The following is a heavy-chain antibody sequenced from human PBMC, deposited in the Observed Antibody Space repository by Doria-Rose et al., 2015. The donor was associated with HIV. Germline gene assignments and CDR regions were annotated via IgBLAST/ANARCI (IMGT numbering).Heavy chain of an antibody. CDR1: VGSFSGNF. CDR3: ARSREPAGRGYSGFDF. CDR2: ISHTGGT. Sequence: LKPSEPLSLTCAVYVGSFSGNFWTWIRQAPGEGLEWIGEISHTGGTTYNPSLKSRVTMSVDTSNNQFSLRLSSVTAADTAVYYCARSREPAGRGYSGFDFWGQGALVTVSS. V-gene: IGHV4-34*01. J-gene: IGHJ4*02. D-gene: IGHD2-15*01.